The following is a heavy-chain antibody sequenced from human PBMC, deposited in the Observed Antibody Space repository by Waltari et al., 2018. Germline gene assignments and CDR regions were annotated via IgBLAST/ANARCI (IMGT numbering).Heavy chain of an antibody. D-gene: IGHD4-4*01. CDR2: ISWNSGSI. J-gene: IGHJ6*02. CDR1: GFTFDDYA. V-gene: IGHV3-9*01. Sequence: EVQLVESGGGLVQPGRSLRLSCAASGFTFDDYAMHWVRPAPGKGLEWVSGISWNSGSIGYADSVKGRFTISRDNAKNSLYLQMNSLRAEDTALYYCAKSVTTAYYYYYGMDVWGQGTTVTVSS. CDR3: AKSVTTAYYYYYGMDV.